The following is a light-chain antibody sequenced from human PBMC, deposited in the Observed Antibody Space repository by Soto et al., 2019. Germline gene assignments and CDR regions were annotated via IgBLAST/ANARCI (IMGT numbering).Light chain of an antibody. V-gene: IGLV2-14*03. Sequence: QSALTQPAAVSGSPGQSITISCTGTSSDVGGYNYVSWFQQHPGKAPKLKIYEVSNRPSGVSNRFSGSKSGYTASLTISELQAEDEADYYCTSFTSSNTWVFGGGPKGTVL. CDR3: TSFTSSNTWV. CDR2: EVS. CDR1: SSDVGGYNY. J-gene: IGLJ3*02.